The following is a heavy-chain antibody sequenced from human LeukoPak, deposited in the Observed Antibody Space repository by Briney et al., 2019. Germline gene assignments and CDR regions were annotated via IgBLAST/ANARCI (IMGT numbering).Heavy chain of an antibody. Sequence: ASVKVSCKASGYTFTSYGISWVRQAPGQGLEWMGWISAYNGNTNYAQKLQGRVTMTTDTSTSTAYMELRSLRFDDTAVYYCARDAARRVRYFDWLLYRIDAFDIWGQGTMVTVSS. V-gene: IGHV1-18*01. J-gene: IGHJ3*02. D-gene: IGHD3-9*01. CDR2: ISAYNGNT. CDR3: ARDAARRVRYFDWLLYRIDAFDI. CDR1: GYTFTSYG.